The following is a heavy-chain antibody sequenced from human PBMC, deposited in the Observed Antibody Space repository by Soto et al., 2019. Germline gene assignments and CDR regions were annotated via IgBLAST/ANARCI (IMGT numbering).Heavy chain of an antibody. CDR1: GFTFSSYG. CDR2: IWYDGSNK. Sequence: GGSLRLSCAASGFTFSSYGMHWVRQAPGKGLEWVAVIWYDGSNKYYADSVKGRFTISRDNSKNTLYLQMNSLRAEDTAVYYCARDKTYGEPLSNYYGMDVWGQGTTVTVSS. V-gene: IGHV3-33*01. J-gene: IGHJ6*02. D-gene: IGHD4-17*01. CDR3: ARDKTYGEPLSNYYGMDV.